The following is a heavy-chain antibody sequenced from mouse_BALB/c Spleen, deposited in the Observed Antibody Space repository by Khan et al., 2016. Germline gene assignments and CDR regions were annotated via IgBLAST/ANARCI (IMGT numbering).Heavy chain of an antibody. J-gene: IGHJ2*01. Sequence: EVKLLESGPGLVKPSQSLSLTCTVTGYSITSDYVWNWIRQFPGDNLEWLGFISYSGSTIYNPSLKSRISITRDTSKNQFFLQLNSVTTDDTATXYCAVIHYYGYFDYWGQGTTLTVSS. D-gene: IGHD1-2*01. CDR2: ISYSGST. CDR3: AVIHYYGYFDY. CDR1: GYSITSDYV. V-gene: IGHV3-2*02.